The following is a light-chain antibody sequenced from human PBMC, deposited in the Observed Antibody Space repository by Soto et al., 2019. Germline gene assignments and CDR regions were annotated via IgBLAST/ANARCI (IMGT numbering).Light chain of an antibody. Sequence: EIVLTQSPGTLSLSPGERATLSCRASQSVSSNYLAWYQQKRGQAPRLLIYGASSRATGIPTRFSGSGSGTDFTLTISRLEAEYFAVYYCQQYDTSPRTFGQGTKVEI. CDR3: QQYDTSPRT. V-gene: IGKV3-20*01. CDR1: QSVSSNY. CDR2: GAS. J-gene: IGKJ1*01.